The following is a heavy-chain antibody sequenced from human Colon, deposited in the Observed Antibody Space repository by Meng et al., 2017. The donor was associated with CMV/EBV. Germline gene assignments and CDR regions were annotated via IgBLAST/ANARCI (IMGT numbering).Heavy chain of an antibody. CDR2: TSGSGVHS. V-gene: IGHV3-23*01. D-gene: IGHD1-1*01. CDR3: ARGQTGLYFDY. J-gene: IGHJ4*02. CDR1: GFIFDDYA. Sequence: GESLKISCAASGFIFDDYAMAWVRQAPGKGLEWVAATSGSGVHSYYGDSVKGRFTISRDNSRNTLYLQMDSLRAEDTALYFCARGQTGLYFDYWGQGTLVTVSS.